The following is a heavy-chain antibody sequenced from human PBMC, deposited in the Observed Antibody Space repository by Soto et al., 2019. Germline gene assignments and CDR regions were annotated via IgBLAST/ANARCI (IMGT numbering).Heavy chain of an antibody. J-gene: IGHJ3*02. CDR2: ISSSSSTI. CDR1: GFTFSSYS. Sequence: GGSLRLSCAASGFTFSSYSMNWVRQAPGKGLEWVSYISSSSSTIYYADSVKGRFTISRDNAKSSLYLQMNSLRAEDTAVYYCASHDDYGEFDAFDIWGQGTMVTVSS. CDR3: ASHDDYGEFDAFDI. V-gene: IGHV3-48*01. D-gene: IGHD4-17*01.